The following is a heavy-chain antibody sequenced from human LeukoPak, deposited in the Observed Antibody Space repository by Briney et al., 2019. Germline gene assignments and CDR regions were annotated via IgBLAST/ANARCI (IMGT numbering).Heavy chain of an antibody. CDR2: VYGGGNT. CDR1: GFTVGSNR. Sequence: GGSLRLSCAGSGFTVGSNRMSWVRQAPGKGLEWVSTVYGGGNTAYADSVKGRFTISRDTSKNTLLLQMNSLRAEDTAVYFCVRERFGAYVENWGQGALVTVSS. J-gene: IGHJ4*02. V-gene: IGHV3-53*01. D-gene: IGHD3-10*01. CDR3: VRERFGAYVEN.